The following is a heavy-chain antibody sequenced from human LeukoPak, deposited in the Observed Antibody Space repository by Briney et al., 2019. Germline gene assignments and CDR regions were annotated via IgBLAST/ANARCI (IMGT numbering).Heavy chain of an antibody. J-gene: IGHJ4*02. Sequence: PGGSLRLSCAASGFSIRSYEMNWVRQAPGKGLEWVSYISSSGTTIYYADSVKGRFTISRDNAKNSLYLQMNSLRAEDTAVYYCARDLVDSSGWYCFDYWGQGTLVTVSS. CDR3: ARDLVDSSGWYCFDY. V-gene: IGHV3-48*03. CDR2: ISSSGTTI. CDR1: GFSIRSYE. D-gene: IGHD6-19*01.